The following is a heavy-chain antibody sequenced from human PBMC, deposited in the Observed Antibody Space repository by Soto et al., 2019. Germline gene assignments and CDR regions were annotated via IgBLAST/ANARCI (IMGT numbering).Heavy chain of an antibody. J-gene: IGHJ5*02. V-gene: IGHV6-1*01. CDR3: ARDPDNWFDP. CDR2: TYYRSKWYY. CDR1: GDSVSSNGAA. Sequence: SQTLSLTCVISGDSVSSNGAAWNWIRQSPSRGLEWLGRTYYRSKWYYDYAVSMRSRITINSDTSKNQFSLQLTSVTPEDTAVYFCARDPDNWFDPWGQGSLVTVSS.